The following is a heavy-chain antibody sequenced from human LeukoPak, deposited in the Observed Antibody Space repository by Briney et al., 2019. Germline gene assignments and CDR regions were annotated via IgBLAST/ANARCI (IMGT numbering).Heavy chain of an antibody. Sequence: GGSLRLSCAASALTFSNYAMHWVRQAAGKGLEWVAFIRYDGTNKYYADSVRGRFTISRDNSQNTLYLQMKSLGAEDTAVYYCATKTAGIFVEYYYMDVWGKGTTVTVSS. CDR2: IRYDGTNK. J-gene: IGHJ6*03. D-gene: IGHD2-15*01. CDR1: ALTFSNYA. CDR3: ATKTAGIFVEYYYMDV. V-gene: IGHV3-30*02.